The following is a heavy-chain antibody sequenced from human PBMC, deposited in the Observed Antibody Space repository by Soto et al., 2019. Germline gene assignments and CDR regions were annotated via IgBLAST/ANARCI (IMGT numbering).Heavy chain of an antibody. CDR3: VLGTLSVLLGGRKTNWFAG. CDR2: INDEVNT. J-gene: IGHJ5*02. CDR1: VGSFHGYY. D-gene: IGHD3-10*01. V-gene: IGHV4-34*02. Sequence: QVQLQQWGAGLVKPSETLSLTCAASVGSFHGYYWTWIRQPPGKGLECIGEINDEVNTHYSPSLKSRVSMSKDTSKTQFRLKMTSLTSADTTFYYCVLGTLSVLLGGRKTNWFAGWGQGILVTVSS.